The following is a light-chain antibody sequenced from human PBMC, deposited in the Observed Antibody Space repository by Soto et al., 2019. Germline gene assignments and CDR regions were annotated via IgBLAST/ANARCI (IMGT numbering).Light chain of an antibody. CDR3: QQYGSSPRT. J-gene: IGKJ1*01. CDR1: RSLSSTS. V-gene: IGKV3-20*01. Sequence: EIVLMQSPGTLSLSPGERAALSCRASRSLSSTSLAWYQQRPGQAPRLLIYDASSRATGIPDRFSGSGSGTDFTLTINRLEPDDFAVYYCQQYGSSPRTFGQGTKVEI. CDR2: DAS.